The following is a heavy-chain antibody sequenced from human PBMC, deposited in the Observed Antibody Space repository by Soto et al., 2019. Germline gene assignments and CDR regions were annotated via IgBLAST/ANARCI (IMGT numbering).Heavy chain of an antibody. D-gene: IGHD1-1*01. CDR2: ISAYNGNT. Sequence: QVQLVQSGPEVKKPGASVKVSCKGSGYTFTSQGITWVRQAPGQGLEWMGWISAYNGNTNYKQNLQGRATMTTDTSTTTAYMELRSLRSDDTAVYYCARDRGGGTFDYWGQGTLVTVSS. J-gene: IGHJ4*02. CDR1: GYTFTSQG. CDR3: ARDRGGGTFDY. V-gene: IGHV1-18*01.